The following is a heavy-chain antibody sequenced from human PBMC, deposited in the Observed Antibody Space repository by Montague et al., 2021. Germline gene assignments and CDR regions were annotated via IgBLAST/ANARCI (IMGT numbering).Heavy chain of an antibody. D-gene: IGHD1-26*01. CDR1: GFTFSTSW. J-gene: IGHJ4*02. CDR2: IRDDGGAT. V-gene: IGHV3-7*05. CDR3: ARYTYYYCDY. Sequence: SLRLSCAASGFTFSTSWMSWVRQAPGKGLEWVAHIRDDGGATYHVDSVKGRFTISRDNAKNSLYLQMSSLRAEDTAVYYWARYTYYYCDYWGQGTLVTVSS.